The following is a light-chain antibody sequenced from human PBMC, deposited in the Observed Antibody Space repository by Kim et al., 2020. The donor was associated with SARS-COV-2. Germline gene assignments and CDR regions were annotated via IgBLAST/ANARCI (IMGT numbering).Light chain of an antibody. Sequence: SVKLTCTLSSGHRTYSIAWHQQQREKGPRYLMTLHSDGRNTKGDGIPDRFSGSSSGAERYLTISSLQSEDEADYYCQTWGTGMRVFGGGTQLTVL. J-gene: IGLJ3*02. CDR3: QTWGTGMRV. CDR2: LHSDGRN. CDR1: SGHRTYS. V-gene: IGLV4-69*01.